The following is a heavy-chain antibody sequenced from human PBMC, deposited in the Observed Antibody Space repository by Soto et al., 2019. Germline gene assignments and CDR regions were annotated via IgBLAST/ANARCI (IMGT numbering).Heavy chain of an antibody. Sequence: GASVKVSCKASGYTFTSYPMHWVRQVPGQRLEWMAWINAGDGTTKYSQRFQGRVTLTRDTSASTAYMELSSLRSEDTAVYYCAREWISHIVVVPAAIEYWGQGTLVPVSS. CDR3: AREWISHIVVVPAAIEY. CDR2: INAGDGTT. D-gene: IGHD2-2*01. V-gene: IGHV1-3*01. J-gene: IGHJ4*02. CDR1: GYTFTSYP.